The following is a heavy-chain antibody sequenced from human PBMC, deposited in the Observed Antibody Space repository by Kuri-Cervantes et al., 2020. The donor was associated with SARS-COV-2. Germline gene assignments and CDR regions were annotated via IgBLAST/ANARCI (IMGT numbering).Heavy chain of an antibody. J-gene: IGHJ4*02. CDR3: AGELLAAPLY. Sequence: GESLKISCAASGFTFSSYWMHWVRQAPGKGLVWVSRINSDGSSTSYADSVKGRFTISRDNAKNTLYLQMNSLRAEDTAVYYCAGELLAAPLYWGQGTLVTVSS. CDR2: INSDGSST. V-gene: IGHV3-74*01. CDR1: GFTFSSYW. D-gene: IGHD1-26*01.